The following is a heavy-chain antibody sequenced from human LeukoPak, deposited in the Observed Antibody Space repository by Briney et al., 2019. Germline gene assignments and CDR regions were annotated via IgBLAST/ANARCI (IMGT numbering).Heavy chain of an antibody. J-gene: IGHJ4*02. CDR2: IYYSGST. Sequence: SETLSLTCTVSGGSISSCYWSWIRQPPGGGLEWIGYIYYSGSTNYNPSLKSRVTISVNTSKNQFSLKLSSVTAADTAVYYCARRAPYSYEWSTLDYWGQGTLVTVSS. CDR1: GGSISSCY. D-gene: IGHD5-18*01. V-gene: IGHV4-59*08. CDR3: ARRAPYSYEWSTLDY.